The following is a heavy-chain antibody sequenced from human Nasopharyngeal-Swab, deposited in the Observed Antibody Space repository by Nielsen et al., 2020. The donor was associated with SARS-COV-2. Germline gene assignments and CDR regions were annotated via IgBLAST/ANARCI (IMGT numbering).Heavy chain of an antibody. D-gene: IGHD6-13*01. CDR3: AKMAGYSSSWYGSSLIDY. CDR2: ISYDGSNK. CDR1: GFTFSSYG. Sequence: GVSLKLSCAASGFTFSSYGMHWVRQAPGKGLEWVAVISYDGSNKYYADSVKGRFTISRDNSKNTLYLQMNSLRAEDTAVYYCAKMAGYSSSWYGSSLIDYWGQGTLVTVSS. V-gene: IGHV3-30*18. J-gene: IGHJ4*02.